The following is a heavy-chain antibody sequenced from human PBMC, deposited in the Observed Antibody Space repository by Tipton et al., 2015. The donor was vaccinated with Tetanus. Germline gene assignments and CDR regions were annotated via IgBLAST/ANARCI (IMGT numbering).Heavy chain of an antibody. J-gene: IGHJ4*02. Sequence: QLVQSGGGVVQPGRSLRLSCAASGFTFSSYGMHWVRQAPGKGLEWVAVISYDGSNKYYADSVKGRFTISRDNSKNTLYLQMNSLRAEDTAVYYCAKADYYDSSGYFFDYWGQGTLVTVSS. D-gene: IGHD3-22*01. V-gene: IGHV3-30*18. CDR1: GFTFSSYG. CDR2: ISYDGSNK. CDR3: AKADYYDSSGYFFDY.